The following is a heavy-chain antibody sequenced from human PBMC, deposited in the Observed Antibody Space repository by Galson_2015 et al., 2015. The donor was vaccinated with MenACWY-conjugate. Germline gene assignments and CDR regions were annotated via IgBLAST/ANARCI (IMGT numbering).Heavy chain of an antibody. Sequence: ETLSLTCTVSGGSISSSSYYWGWIRQPPGKGLEWIGSIYYSGSTYYNPSLKSRVTISVDTSKNQFSLKLSSVTAADTAVYYCARGTMVRGVPHAFDIWGQGTMVTVSS. CDR3: ARGTMVRGVPHAFDI. CDR2: IYYSGST. J-gene: IGHJ3*02. V-gene: IGHV4-39*07. D-gene: IGHD3-10*01. CDR1: GGSISSSSYY.